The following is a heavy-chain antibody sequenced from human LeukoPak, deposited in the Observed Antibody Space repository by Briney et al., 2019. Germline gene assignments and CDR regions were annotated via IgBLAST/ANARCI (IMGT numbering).Heavy chain of an antibody. Sequence: GGSLRLSCAASGFTFRNYGIHWVRQPPGKGLEWVAVISFDGSNKYYADSVKGRFTISRDNSKNTLYLQMNSLRAEDTAVYYCARGELGSSLGFDPWGQGTLVTVSS. CDR3: ARGELGSSLGFDP. CDR1: GFTFRNYG. J-gene: IGHJ5*02. CDR2: ISFDGSNK. V-gene: IGHV3-30*19. D-gene: IGHD3-16*01.